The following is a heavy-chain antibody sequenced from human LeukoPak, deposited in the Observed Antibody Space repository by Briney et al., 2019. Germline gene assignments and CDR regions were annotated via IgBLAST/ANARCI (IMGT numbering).Heavy chain of an antibody. V-gene: IGHV2-70*01. CDR2: IAWDDDK. CDR3: ARSKLAVAGTGDAFDI. CDR1: GFSLSNIGMC. Sequence: SGPTLVNPTQTLTLTSTFSGFSLSNIGMCVSWIRQPPGQALEWPALIAWDDDKYYSTSLKTRLTISKDTSKNQVVLTMTNMDPVDTATYYCARSKLAVAGTGDAFDIWGQGTMVTVSS. D-gene: IGHD6-19*01. J-gene: IGHJ3*02.